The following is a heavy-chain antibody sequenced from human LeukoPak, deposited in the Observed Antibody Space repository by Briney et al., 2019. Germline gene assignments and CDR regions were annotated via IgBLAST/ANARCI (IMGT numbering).Heavy chain of an antibody. Sequence: SETLSLTCAVYGGSFSGYHWSWIRQPPGKGLEWRGEINHSGSTNYNPSLKSRVTISVDTSKNQFSLKLSSVTAADTAVYYCARGQSGCRSGVRRYYYYGMDVWGQGTTVTVSS. CDR3: ARGQSGCRSGVRRYYYYGMDV. V-gene: IGHV4-34*01. CDR1: GGSFSGYH. J-gene: IGHJ6*02. D-gene: IGHD1-26*01. CDR2: INHSGST.